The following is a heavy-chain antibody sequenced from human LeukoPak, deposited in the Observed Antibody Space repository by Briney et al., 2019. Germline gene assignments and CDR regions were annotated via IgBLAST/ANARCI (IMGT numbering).Heavy chain of an antibody. CDR3: AREDQPRGTFDY. CDR1: GFTFSSYA. D-gene: IGHD2-15*01. J-gene: IGHJ4*02. V-gene: IGHV3-7*05. Sequence: LPGGSLRLSCAASGFTFSSYAMTWVRQAPGKGLEWVANIKQDGSEKYYVDSVKGRFTISRDNAKNSLYLQMNSLRAEDTALYYCAREDQPRGTFDYWGQGILVTVSS. CDR2: IKQDGSEK.